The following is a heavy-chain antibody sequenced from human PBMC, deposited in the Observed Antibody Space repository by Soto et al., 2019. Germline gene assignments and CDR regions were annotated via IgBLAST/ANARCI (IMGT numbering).Heavy chain of an antibody. J-gene: IGHJ4*02. CDR1: GFTFSSYG. CDR2: IWYDGSNK. Sequence: GGSLRLSCAASGFTFSSYGMHWVRQAPGKGLEWVAVIWYDGSNKYYADSVKGRFTISRDNSKNTLYLQMNSLRAEDTAVYYCAREIKDYDILTGYHLDYWGQGTLVTVSS. CDR3: AREIKDYDILTGYHLDY. V-gene: IGHV3-33*01. D-gene: IGHD3-9*01.